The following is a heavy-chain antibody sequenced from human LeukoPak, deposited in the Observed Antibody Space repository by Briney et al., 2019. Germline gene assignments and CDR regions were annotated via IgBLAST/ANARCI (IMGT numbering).Heavy chain of an antibody. D-gene: IGHD6-19*01. V-gene: IGHV3-74*01. CDR1: GFTFSSYW. Sequence: GGSLGLSCAASGFTFSSYWMHWVRQAPGKGLVWVSRINSDGSSTSYADSVKGRFTISRDNAKNTLYLQMNSLRAEDTAVYYCARDDGWLGWFDPWGQGTLVTVSS. CDR2: INSDGSST. CDR3: ARDDGWLGWFDP. J-gene: IGHJ5*02.